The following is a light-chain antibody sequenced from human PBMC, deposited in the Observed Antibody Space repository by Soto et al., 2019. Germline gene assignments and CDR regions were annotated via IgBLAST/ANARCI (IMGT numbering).Light chain of an antibody. CDR1: QSVSSSY. V-gene: IGKV3-20*01. CDR3: QQYGSSPNT. CDR2: GAS. Sequence: EIVLTQSPGTLSLSPGERATLSCRASQSVSSSYLAWYQQKPGQAPRLLIYGASIRATGIPDRFSGSGSGTAFTLTISRLEPEDFAVYYCQQYGSSPNTFGQGTKLEIK. J-gene: IGKJ2*01.